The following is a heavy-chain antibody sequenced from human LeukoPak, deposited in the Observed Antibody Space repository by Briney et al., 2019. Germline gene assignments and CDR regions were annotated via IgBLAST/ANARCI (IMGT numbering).Heavy chain of an antibody. D-gene: IGHD3-10*01. CDR3: ATVHYHASGTESFDY. CDR1: GFTFSRCD. Sequence: PGGSLRLFCAASGFTFSRCDMSWVRQAPGKGLEWVSVISDTGGSTYYADSVKGRFTISRDNSKNTLYLQMNSLRAEDTAIYYCATVHYHASGTESFDYWGQGTLVTVSS. V-gene: IGHV3-23*01. J-gene: IGHJ4*02. CDR2: ISDTGGST.